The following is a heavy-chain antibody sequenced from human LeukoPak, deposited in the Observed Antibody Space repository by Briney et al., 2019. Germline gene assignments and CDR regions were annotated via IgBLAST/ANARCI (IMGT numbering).Heavy chain of an antibody. CDR1: GGSISSGSYY. Sequence: SETLSLTCTVSGGSISSGSYYWSWIQQPAGKGLEWIGRIYTSGSTNYNPSLKSRVTISVDTSKNQFSLKLSSVTAADTAVYYCAREVVSAAKYDYWGQGTLVTVSS. V-gene: IGHV4-61*02. CDR2: IYTSGST. J-gene: IGHJ4*02. D-gene: IGHD2-2*01. CDR3: AREVVSAAKYDY.